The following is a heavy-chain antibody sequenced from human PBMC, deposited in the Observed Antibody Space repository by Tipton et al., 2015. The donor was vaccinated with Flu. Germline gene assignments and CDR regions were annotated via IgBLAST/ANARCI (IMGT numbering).Heavy chain of an antibody. CDR3: ARGSFALLQCAFDF. J-gene: IGHJ3*01. Sequence: TLSLTCTVSGDSISSYYWSWIRQPPGKGLEWIGYIYYSGSTNYNPSLKSRVTISVDTSKNHFSLKLSTVTAAATAVYDCARGSFALLQCAFDFWGQGTMLTVSS. D-gene: IGHD2-21*01. CDR2: IYYSGST. CDR1: GDSISSYY. V-gene: IGHV4-59*07.